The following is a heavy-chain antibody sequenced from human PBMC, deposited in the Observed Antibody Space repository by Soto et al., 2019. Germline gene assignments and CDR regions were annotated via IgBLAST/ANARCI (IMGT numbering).Heavy chain of an antibody. CDR3: ARVREFSSSPVLRPYYFDF. Sequence: ASVKVSCKASGGTFSSYAISWVRQAPGQGLEWMGGIIPIFGTANYAQKFQGRVTITADESTSTAYMELSSLRSEDTAVYYCARVREFSSSPVLRPYYFDFWGQGTLVTVSS. J-gene: IGHJ4*02. CDR2: IIPIFGTA. V-gene: IGHV1-69*13. D-gene: IGHD6-6*01. CDR1: GGTFSSYA.